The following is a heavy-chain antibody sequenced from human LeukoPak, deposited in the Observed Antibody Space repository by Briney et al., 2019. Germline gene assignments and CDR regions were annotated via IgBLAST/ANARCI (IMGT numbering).Heavy chain of an antibody. V-gene: IGHV1-18*01. CDR2: ISAYNGNT. D-gene: IGHD3-10*01. CDR1: GYTFTSYG. CDR3: ARDDRGYYYGSESPRDFDY. Sequence: GASVKVSCKASGYTFTSYGISWVRQAPGQGLEWMGWISAYNGNTNYAQKLQGRVTMTTDTSTSTAYMELRSLRSDDTAVYYCARDDRGYYYGSESPRDFDYWGQGTLVTVSS. J-gene: IGHJ4*02.